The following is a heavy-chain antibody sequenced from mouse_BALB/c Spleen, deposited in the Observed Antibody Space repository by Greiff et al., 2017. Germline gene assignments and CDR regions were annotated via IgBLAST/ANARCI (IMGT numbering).Heavy chain of an antibody. CDR1: GFSLTDYG. D-gene: IGHD2-1*01. CDR3: AKHWDGNYEPMDY. J-gene: IGHJ4*01. V-gene: IGHV2-6-5*01. Sequence: VKLMESGPGLVEPSQSLSITCTVSGFSLTDYGVSWIRQPPGKGLEWLGVIWGGGSTYYNSALKSRLSISKDNSKSQVFLKMNSLQTDDTAMYYCAKHWDGNYEPMDYWGQGTSVTVSS. CDR2: IWGGGST.